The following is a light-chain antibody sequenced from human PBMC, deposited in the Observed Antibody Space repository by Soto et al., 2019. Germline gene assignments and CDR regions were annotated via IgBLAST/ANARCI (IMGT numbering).Light chain of an antibody. J-gene: IGLJ2*01. CDR3: SSYSTSSTPVV. CDR1: SSDVGGYDY. CDR2: DVR. Sequence: QSALTQPASASGSPGQSITISCTGTSSDVGGYDYVAWYQHHPGKAPRLMIYDVRTRPSGVSNRFSGSKSGNTASLTISGLQAEDEADYYCSSYSTSSTPVVLGGGTKLTVL. V-gene: IGLV2-14*03.